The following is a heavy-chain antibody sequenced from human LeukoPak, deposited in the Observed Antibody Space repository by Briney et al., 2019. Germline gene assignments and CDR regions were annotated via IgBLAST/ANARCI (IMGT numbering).Heavy chain of an antibody. D-gene: IGHD3-22*01. Sequence: GGSLRLSCAASRFSFSSYWMHWVRQAPGKGLVWVSRINTDGSSTSYADSVKGRFTISRDNAKNTLYLQMNSLRAEDTALYYCARDLGAYYDSSDNWFDPWGQGTLVTVSS. J-gene: IGHJ5*02. CDR2: INTDGSST. V-gene: IGHV3-74*01. CDR1: RFSFSSYW. CDR3: ARDLGAYYDSSDNWFDP.